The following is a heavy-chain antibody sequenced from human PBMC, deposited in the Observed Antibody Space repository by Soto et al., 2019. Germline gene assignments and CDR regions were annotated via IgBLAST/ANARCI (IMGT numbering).Heavy chain of an antibody. V-gene: IGHV4-39*01. CDR3: ARHLASYDFWSGYTNAFDI. Sequence: QLLESGPGLVKPSETLSLTCTVSGGSISSSSYYWGWIRQPPGKGLEWIGSIYYSGSTYYNPSLKSRVTISVDTSKNQFSLKLSSVTAADTAVYYCARHLASYDFWSGYTNAFDIWGQGTMVTVSS. D-gene: IGHD3-3*01. CDR1: GGSISSSSYY. CDR2: IYYSGST. J-gene: IGHJ3*02.